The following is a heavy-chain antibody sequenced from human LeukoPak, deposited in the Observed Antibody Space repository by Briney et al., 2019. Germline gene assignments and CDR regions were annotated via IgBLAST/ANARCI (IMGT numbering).Heavy chain of an antibody. CDR1: SGSISSYY. Sequence: PSETLTLTCTVSSGSISSYYWSWIGQPPGKALEWIGDIYYTGSTNYNPSLKSRVTLSVDTSKNQFSLKLSSVTAADTAVYYCATDYTLSVSHSCDPWGQGTLVTVSS. V-gene: IGHV4-59*01. CDR3: ATDYTLSVSHSCDP. J-gene: IGHJ5*02. D-gene: IGHD3-16*01. CDR2: IYYTGST.